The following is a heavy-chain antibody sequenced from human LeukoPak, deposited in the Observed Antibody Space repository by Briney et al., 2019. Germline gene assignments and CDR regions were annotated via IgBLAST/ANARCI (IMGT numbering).Heavy chain of an antibody. CDR1: GGPITSHY. D-gene: IGHD1-26*01. V-gene: IGHV4-59*11. J-gene: IGHJ6*02. Sequence: SETLSLTCTVSGGPITSHYWSWIRQPPGKGLEWIGYVSFSGTTKYSPSLNNRVTISRDTSQNQFFLRLNSVTAADTAVYFCARSRVSGSYLDYHSGMDVWGQGTTAIVSS. CDR2: VSFSGTT. CDR3: ARSRVSGSYLDYHSGMDV.